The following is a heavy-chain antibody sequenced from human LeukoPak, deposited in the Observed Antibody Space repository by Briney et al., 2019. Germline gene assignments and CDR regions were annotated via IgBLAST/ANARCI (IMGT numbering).Heavy chain of an antibody. CDR1: EFTVTTNH. J-gene: IGHJ4*02. CDR2: IYSGGST. V-gene: IGHV3-66*01. D-gene: IGHD3-22*01. Sequence: PGGSPRLSCAASEFTVTTNHMTWVRQAPGKGLEWVSVIYSGGSTYYADSVKGRFTISRDNSKNTLYLQMNSLRAEDTAVYYCARGPYDNSGYRFDYWGQGTLVTVSS. CDR3: ARGPYDNSGYRFDY.